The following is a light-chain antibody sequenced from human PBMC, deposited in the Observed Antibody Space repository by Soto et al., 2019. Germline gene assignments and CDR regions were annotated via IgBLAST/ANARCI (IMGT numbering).Light chain of an antibody. V-gene: IGLV3-21*02. CDR2: DDR. J-gene: IGLJ1*01. CDR1: NIGSYN. CDR3: QVWDTTSDHFF. Sequence: SYDLSQPPSMSVAPGQTARITCGGNNIGSYNVHWYQQKPGLAPVLVVYDDRDRPSGIPERFSGSNSGNTAALTISSVEAGDEADYYCQVWDTTSDHFFFGTGTKVTVL.